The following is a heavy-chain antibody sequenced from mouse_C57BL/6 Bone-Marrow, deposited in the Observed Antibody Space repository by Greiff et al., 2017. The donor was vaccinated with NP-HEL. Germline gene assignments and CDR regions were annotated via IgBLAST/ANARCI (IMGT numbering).Heavy chain of an antibody. J-gene: IGHJ2*01. CDR2: INPSNGGT. V-gene: IGHV1-53*01. Sequence: QVQLQQPGTELVKPGASVKLSCKASGYTFTSYWMHWVKQRPGQGLEWIGNINPSNGGTNYNEKFKSKATLTVDKSSSTAYMQPSSLTSEDSAVYYCAREGEAYAGYFDYWGQGTTLTVSS. CDR1: GYTFTSYW. CDR3: AREGEAYAGYFDY. D-gene: IGHD2-12*01.